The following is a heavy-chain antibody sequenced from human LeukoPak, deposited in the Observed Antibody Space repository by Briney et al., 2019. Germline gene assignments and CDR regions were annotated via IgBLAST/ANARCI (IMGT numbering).Heavy chain of an antibody. CDR2: INPNSGGT. CDR1: GYTFTGYY. V-gene: IGHV1-2*02. Sequence: GASVKVSCRASGYTFTGYYMHWVRQAPGQGLEWMGWINPNSGGTNYAQKFQGRVTMTRDTSISTAYMELSRLRSDDTAVYYCATAIAAAGTPDYWGQGTLVTVSS. J-gene: IGHJ4*02. D-gene: IGHD6-13*01. CDR3: ATAIAAAGTPDY.